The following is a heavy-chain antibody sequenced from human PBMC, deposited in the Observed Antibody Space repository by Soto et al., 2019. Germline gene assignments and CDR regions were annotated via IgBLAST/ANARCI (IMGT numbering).Heavy chain of an antibody. CDR3: ATGRPAQIGTSNDYVWGSYRYPIKNYFDY. J-gene: IGHJ4*02. V-gene: IGHV3-23*01. Sequence: GGSLRLSCAASGFTFSSYAMSWVRQAPGKGLEWVSAISGSGGSTYYADSVKGRFTISRDNSKNTLYLQMNSLRAEDTAVYYCATGRPAQIGTSNDYVWGSYRYPIKNYFDYWGQGTLVTVSS. CDR2: ISGSGGST. CDR1: GFTFSSYA. D-gene: IGHD3-16*02.